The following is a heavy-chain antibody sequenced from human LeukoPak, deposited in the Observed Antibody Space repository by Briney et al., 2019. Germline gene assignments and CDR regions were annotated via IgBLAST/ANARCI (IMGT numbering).Heavy chain of an antibody. J-gene: IGHJ4*02. D-gene: IGHD5-24*01. CDR1: GGSISPYY. CDR2: VYYTGST. V-gene: IGHV4-59*13. Sequence: SETLSLTCTVSGGSISPYYWSWIRQPPGKGLEWVGYVYYTGSTNYNSSLKSRVTMSVDASKNQFSLKLDSVTAADTAVYYCAEYIRRSGTYNFDFWGQGTLVTVSS. CDR3: AEYIRRSGTYNFDF.